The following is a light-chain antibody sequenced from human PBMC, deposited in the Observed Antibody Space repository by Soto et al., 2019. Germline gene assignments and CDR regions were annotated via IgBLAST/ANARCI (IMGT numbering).Light chain of an antibody. V-gene: IGKV3-20*01. Sequence: EIVLTQSPGTLSLSPGERVTLSCRARQSVSNYLAWYQQKPGQAPRLLIYGASSRATGIPDRFSGSGSGTDFTLTISRLEPEDFAVYYCQQYGGSPQTFGQGTKVEIK. CDR2: GAS. CDR1: QSVSNY. CDR3: QQYGGSPQT. J-gene: IGKJ1*01.